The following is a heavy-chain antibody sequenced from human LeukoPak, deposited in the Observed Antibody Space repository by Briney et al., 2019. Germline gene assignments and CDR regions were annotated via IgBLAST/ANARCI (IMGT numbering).Heavy chain of an antibody. D-gene: IGHD2-8*01. Sequence: PGGSLRLSCAVSGFTFSSYAMSWVRQAPGKGLEWVSAISDSGDYTHYADSVKGRFTISRDNSKNTLYLHVNSLRAEDTAVYYCAKDTSIGKYCTSGVCSPFDYWGQGTLVTVSS. CDR2: ISDSGDYT. V-gene: IGHV3-23*01. CDR3: AKDTSIGKYCTSGVCSPFDY. CDR1: GFTFSSYA. J-gene: IGHJ4*02.